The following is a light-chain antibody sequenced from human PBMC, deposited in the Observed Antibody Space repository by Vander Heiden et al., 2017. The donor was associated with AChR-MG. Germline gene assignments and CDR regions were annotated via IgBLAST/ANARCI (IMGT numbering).Light chain of an antibody. Sequence: EIVMTQPPATLSVSPGERATLSCRASQSVSSNLAWYQQKPGQAPRLLIYGASTRASGIPARFSGSGSGTEFTLTISSLQSEDFAVYYCQQDNNWPQTFGQRTKLDIK. CDR1: QSVSSN. CDR3: QQDNNWPQT. CDR2: GAS. V-gene: IGKV3D-15*01. J-gene: IGKJ2*01.